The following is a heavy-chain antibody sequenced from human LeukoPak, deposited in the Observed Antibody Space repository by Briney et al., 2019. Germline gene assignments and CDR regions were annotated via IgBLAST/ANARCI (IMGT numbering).Heavy chain of an antibody. CDR3: ARGTTYYYDSSGYYLGTPVGY. CDR1: GYTFTSYY. Sequence: ASVKVSCKASGYTFTSYYMHWVRQAPGQGLEWMGKINPSGGSTSYAQKFQGRVTMTRDTYTSTVYMELSSLRSEDTAVYYCARGTTYYYDSSGYYLGTPVGYWGQGTLVTVSS. V-gene: IGHV1-46*01. CDR2: INPSGGST. D-gene: IGHD3-22*01. J-gene: IGHJ4*02.